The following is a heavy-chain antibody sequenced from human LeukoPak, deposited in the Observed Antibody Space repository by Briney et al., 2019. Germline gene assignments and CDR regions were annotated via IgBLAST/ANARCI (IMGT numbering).Heavy chain of an antibody. Sequence: GGSLGLSWAASGFGFSVYWMHWVRQAPGKGLVWVAHINEDGTSASHADSVKGRFTISRDNAKNTLYLQMNSLTVEDTAVYYCARVPTNSYGFGQWGQGSLVTVSS. J-gene: IGHJ4*02. CDR3: ARVPTNSYGFGQ. CDR2: INEDGTSA. V-gene: IGHV3-74*01. CDR1: GFGFSVYW. D-gene: IGHD5-18*01.